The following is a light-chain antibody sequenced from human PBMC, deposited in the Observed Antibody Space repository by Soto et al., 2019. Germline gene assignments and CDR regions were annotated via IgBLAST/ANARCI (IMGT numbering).Light chain of an antibody. V-gene: IGKV3-20*01. CDR3: QQYGSSPGYT. CDR2: GAS. J-gene: IGKJ2*01. Sequence: EIVLTQSPDILSLSPGERATLSCRASQSVRSSYLAWYQQRPGQAPRLLIYGASSRATGIPDRFSGDGSGTDFTLTISRLEPEDFAVYYRQQYGSSPGYTFGQGTKLEIK. CDR1: QSVRSSY.